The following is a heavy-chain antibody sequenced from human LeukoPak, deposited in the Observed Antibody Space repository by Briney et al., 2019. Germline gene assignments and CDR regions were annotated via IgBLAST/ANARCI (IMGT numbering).Heavy chain of an antibody. V-gene: IGHV4-4*07. CDR2: IYASGS. D-gene: IGHD1-26*01. CDR1: GGSISSYY. Sequence: SETLSLTCTVSGGSISSYYWSWIRQPAGKGLEWIGRIYASGSNYNPSLKSRVTMSVDTSKNQFSLKLSSVTAAATAVYYCARLQVGPTTHFNYWGQGTLVTVSS. J-gene: IGHJ4*02. CDR3: ARLQVGPTTHFNY.